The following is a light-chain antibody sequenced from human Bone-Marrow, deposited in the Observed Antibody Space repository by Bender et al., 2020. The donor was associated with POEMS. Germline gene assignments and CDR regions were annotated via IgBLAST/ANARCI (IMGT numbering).Light chain of an antibody. V-gene: IGLV6-57*02. CDR2: EDD. CDR3: QSYDSNNVV. CDR1: SRTFVTNY. J-gene: IGLJ2*01. Sequence: FVLTQPHSVSESPGKTITISCTGSSRTFVTNYVQWFQQRPGSAPTTVIYEDDQRPAGVPDRFSGSADSSSNSASLTISGLETEDEADYYCQSYDSNNVVFGGGTKLTVL.